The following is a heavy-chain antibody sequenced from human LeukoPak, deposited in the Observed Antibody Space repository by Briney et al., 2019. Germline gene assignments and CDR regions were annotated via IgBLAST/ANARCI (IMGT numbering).Heavy chain of an antibody. CDR1: GGSFSGYY. V-gene: IGHV4-34*01. Sequence: SETLSLTCAVYGGSFSGYYWSWTRQPPGKGLEWIGEINHSGSTNYNPSLKSRVTISVDTSKNQFSLKLSSVTAADTAVYYCALGVLSTGYYYYGMDVWGQGTTVTVSS. CDR3: ALGVLSTGYYYYGMDV. D-gene: IGHD3-16*02. J-gene: IGHJ6*02. CDR2: INHSGST.